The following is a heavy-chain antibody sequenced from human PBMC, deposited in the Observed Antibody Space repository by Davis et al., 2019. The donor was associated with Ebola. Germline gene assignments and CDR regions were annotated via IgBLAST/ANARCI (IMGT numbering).Heavy chain of an antibody. Sequence: SETLSLTCTVSGGSISSSSYYWGWIRQPPGKGLEWIGSISYSGSAYYNPSLKSRVTISVDTSKNQFSLKLSSVTAADTAVYYCARTIFSSSWYMDDYWGQGTLVTVSS. J-gene: IGHJ4*02. D-gene: IGHD6-13*01. CDR2: ISYSGSA. CDR3: ARTIFSSSWYMDDY. V-gene: IGHV4-39*07. CDR1: GGSISSSSYY.